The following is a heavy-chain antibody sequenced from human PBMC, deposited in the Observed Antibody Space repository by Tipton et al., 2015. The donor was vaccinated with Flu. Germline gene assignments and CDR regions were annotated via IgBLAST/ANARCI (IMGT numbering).Heavy chain of an antibody. CDR2: IYYSGIT. Sequence: TLSLTCTVSGASISSSYWSWIRQAPGKGLEWIGHIYYSGITNYNPSLKSRITISVDTSKNQFSLRLSSVTAADTAVYYCARDTSLQRWGRGTLVTVS. J-gene: IGHJ1*01. V-gene: IGHV4-59*01. CDR1: GASISSSY. CDR3: ARDTSLQR.